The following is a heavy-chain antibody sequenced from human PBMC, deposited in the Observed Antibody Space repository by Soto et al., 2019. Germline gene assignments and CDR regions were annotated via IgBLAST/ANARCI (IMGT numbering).Heavy chain of an antibody. Sequence: FLTPAYTASGFTFGDYSMSWVRQAPGKGLEWVGFIRSKAYGGTTEYAASVKGRFTISRDDSKSIAYLQMNSLKTEDTAVYYCTSDNDTVAITGAFDIWGRGTMVTVSS. V-gene: IGHV3-49*04. D-gene: IGHD2-15*01. CDR1: GFTFGDYS. J-gene: IGHJ3*02. CDR3: TSDNDTVAITGAFDI. CDR2: IRSKAYGGTT.